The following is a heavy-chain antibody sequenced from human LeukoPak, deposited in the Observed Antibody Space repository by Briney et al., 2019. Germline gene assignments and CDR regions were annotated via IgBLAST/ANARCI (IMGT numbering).Heavy chain of an antibody. CDR1: GYTFTSYY. V-gene: IGHV1-46*01. CDR3: ARDPKADYDFWSGYPDY. CDR2: INPSGGST. J-gene: IGHJ4*02. Sequence: APVKVSCKASGYTFTSYYMHWVRQAPGQGLEWMGIINPSGGSTSYAQKFQGRVTMTRDMSTSTVYMELSSLRSEDTAVYYCARDPKADYDFWSGYPDYWGQGTLVTVSS. D-gene: IGHD3-3*01.